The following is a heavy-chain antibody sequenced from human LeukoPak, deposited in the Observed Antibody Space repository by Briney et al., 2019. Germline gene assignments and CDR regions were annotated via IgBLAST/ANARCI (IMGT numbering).Heavy chain of an antibody. CDR1: GGSISSSGYS. J-gene: IGHJ6*02. Sequence: SETLSLTCTVPGGSISSSGYSWSWIRQPPGKNLERIGDIYHSGSTYYNPSLKGRVTISADKSKNQFSLKLTSVTAADTAVYYCARGLYVTMVRGVVVNYGLDVWGQGATVIVSS. V-gene: IGHV4-30-2*01. D-gene: IGHD3-10*01. CDR3: ARGLYVTMVRGVVVNYGLDV. CDR2: IYHSGST.